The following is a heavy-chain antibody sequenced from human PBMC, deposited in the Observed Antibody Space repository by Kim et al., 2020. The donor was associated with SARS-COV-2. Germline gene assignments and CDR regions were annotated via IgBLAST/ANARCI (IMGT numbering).Heavy chain of an antibody. J-gene: IGHJ4*02. CDR3: AREYYDILPGTIPYFDY. Sequence: GGSLRLSCAASGFTFSSYAMHWVRQAPGKGLEWVAVISYDGSNKYYADSVKGRFTISRDNSKNTLYLQMNSLRAEDTAVYYCAREYYDILPGTIPYFDYWGQGTLVTVSS. CDR1: GFTFSSYA. V-gene: IGHV3-30-3*01. CDR2: ISYDGSNK. D-gene: IGHD3-9*01.